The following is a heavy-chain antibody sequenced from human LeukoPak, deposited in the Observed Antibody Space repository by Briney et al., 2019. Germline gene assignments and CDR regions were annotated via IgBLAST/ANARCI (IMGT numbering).Heavy chain of an antibody. Sequence: PGGSLRLSCAASGFTFSSYAMSWVRQAPGKGLEWVSAISGSGGSTYYADSVKGRFTISRDNSKNTLYLQMNSLRAEDTAVYYCAKLDGSGAGSSRPPIDYWGQGSLVTVSS. CDR1: GFTFSSYA. D-gene: IGHD3-10*01. CDR3: AKLDGSGAGSSRPPIDY. CDR2: ISGSGGST. V-gene: IGHV3-23*01. J-gene: IGHJ4*02.